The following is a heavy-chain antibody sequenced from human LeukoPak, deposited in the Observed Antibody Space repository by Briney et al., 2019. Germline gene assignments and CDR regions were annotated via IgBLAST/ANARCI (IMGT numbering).Heavy chain of an antibody. V-gene: IGHV1-69*13. CDR2: IIPIFGTA. CDR1: GGTFSSYA. D-gene: IGHD4-17*01. CDR3: ARDQNGDYAPHWYFDL. Sequence: ASVKVSCKAFGGTFSSYAISWVRQAPGQGLEWMGGIIPIFGTANYAQKFQGRVTITADESTSTAYMELSSLRSEDTAVYYCARDQNGDYAPHWYFDLWGRGTLVTVSS. J-gene: IGHJ2*01.